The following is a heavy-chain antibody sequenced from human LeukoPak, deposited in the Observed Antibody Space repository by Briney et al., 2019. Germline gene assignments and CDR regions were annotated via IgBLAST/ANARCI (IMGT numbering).Heavy chain of an antibody. CDR3: ARTPQKHCSSTTCYPDY. V-gene: IGHV3-23*01. CDR2: ISGSGDTT. J-gene: IGHJ4*02. Sequence: AGGSLRLSCVASGFTFTNYAMSWVRLAPGTGLEWVSTISGSGDTTYYADSVRGRFTVSRDNSKNTLYLQMNSLRAENTAVYYCARTPQKHCSSTTCYPDYWGQGTLVTVSS. D-gene: IGHD2-2*01. CDR1: GFTFTNYA.